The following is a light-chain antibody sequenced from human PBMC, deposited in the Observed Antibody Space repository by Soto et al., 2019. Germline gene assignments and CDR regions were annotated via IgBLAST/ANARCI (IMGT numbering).Light chain of an antibody. V-gene: IGKV1-17*01. CDR2: AAS. CDR1: QGISNL. Sequence: DIQMTQSPSSLSASVGDRVTITCRASQGISNLLGWFQHKPGKAPKRLIYAASSLQGGVPSRFSGSGSGTDFTFPITGLQPEDFADYYCLQHNTYPYTFGQGTKLEIK. J-gene: IGKJ2*01. CDR3: LQHNTYPYT.